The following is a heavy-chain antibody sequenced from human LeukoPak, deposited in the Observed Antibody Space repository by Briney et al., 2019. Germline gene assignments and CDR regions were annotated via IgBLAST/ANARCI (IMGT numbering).Heavy chain of an antibody. CDR3: AKSLASSSFDWFDP. CDR1: GFTFSSYA. J-gene: IGHJ5*02. D-gene: IGHD2-2*01. CDR2: ISYDGSNK. V-gene: IGHV3-30-3*02. Sequence: GRSLRLSCAASGFTFSSYAMHWVRQSPGKGLEWVAVISYDGSNKYYADSVKGRFTISRDNSKNTLYLQMNSLRTEDTAVYYCAKSLASSSFDWFDPWGQGTLVTVSS.